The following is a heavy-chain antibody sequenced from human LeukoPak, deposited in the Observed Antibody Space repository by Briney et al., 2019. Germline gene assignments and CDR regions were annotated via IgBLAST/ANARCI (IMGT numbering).Heavy chain of an antibody. CDR2: IYYSGST. CDR3: ARGPLGLSGY. D-gene: IGHD6-13*01. V-gene: IGHV4-39*01. Sequence: SETLSLTCTVSGGSISSSSYYWGWIRQPPGKGLEWIGSIYYSGSTYYNPSLKSRVTISVDTSKNQFSLKLSSVTAADTAVYYCARGPLGLSGYWGQGTLVTVSS. J-gene: IGHJ4*02. CDR1: GGSISSSSYY.